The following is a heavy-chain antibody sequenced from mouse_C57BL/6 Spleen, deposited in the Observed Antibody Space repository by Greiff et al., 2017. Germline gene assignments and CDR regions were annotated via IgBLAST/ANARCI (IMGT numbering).Heavy chain of an antibody. Sequence: VQLQQSGPELVKPGASVKISCKASGYAFSSSWMNWVKQRPGKGLEWIGRIYPGDGDTNYNGKFKGKATLTADKSSSTAYMQLSSLTSEDSAVYFYARYGTAQATIAYWGQGTLVTVSA. V-gene: IGHV1-82*01. CDR2: IYPGDGDT. CDR3: ARYGTAQATIAY. J-gene: IGHJ3*01. CDR1: GYAFSSSW. D-gene: IGHD3-2*02.